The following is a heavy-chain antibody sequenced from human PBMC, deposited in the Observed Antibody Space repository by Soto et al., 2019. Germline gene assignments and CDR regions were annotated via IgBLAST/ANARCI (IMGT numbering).Heavy chain of an antibody. CDR1: GYTFTSYP. CDR2: VNSYDGTT. V-gene: IGHV1-18*04. CDR3: AREYYGTTTWIDN. D-gene: IGHD1-7*01. Sequence: ASAKVSCKTPGYTFTSYPYSWVRQATGQGLEWMGWVNSYDGTTKIAQQFRDRITLTADKSAATVFMELRSLTSDDTAVYYCAREYYGTTTWIDNWGQGTLVTVSS. J-gene: IGHJ4*02.